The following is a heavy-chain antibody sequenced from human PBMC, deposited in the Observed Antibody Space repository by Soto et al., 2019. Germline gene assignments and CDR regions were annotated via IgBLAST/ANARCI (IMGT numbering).Heavy chain of an antibody. Sequence: EVQLLESGGGLVQPGGSLRLSCAASGFTFSSYAMNWVRQAPGKGLQWVSVISGSGDSTYYADSVKGRFTISRDNSKNTLYLQMNSLRAEDTAVYYCARRNSSWYFDLWGRGTLVTVSS. CDR2: ISGSGDST. CDR1: GFTFSSYA. CDR3: ARRNSSWYFDL. V-gene: IGHV3-23*01. J-gene: IGHJ2*01. D-gene: IGHD4-4*01.